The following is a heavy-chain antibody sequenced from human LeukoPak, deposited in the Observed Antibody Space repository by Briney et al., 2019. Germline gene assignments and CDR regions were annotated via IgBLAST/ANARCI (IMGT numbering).Heavy chain of an antibody. J-gene: IGHJ4*02. D-gene: IGHD3-10*02. Sequence: SVKVSCKASGGTFSTYAISWVRQAPGQGLEWMGRIIPILGITNYAQKFQGRVTITADKSTSTAYMELSSLRSEDTAVYYCARGRELVRGVPRYFDYWAREPWSPSPQ. CDR2: IIPILGIT. CDR1: GGTFSTYA. V-gene: IGHV1-69*04. CDR3: ARGRELVRGVPRYFDY.